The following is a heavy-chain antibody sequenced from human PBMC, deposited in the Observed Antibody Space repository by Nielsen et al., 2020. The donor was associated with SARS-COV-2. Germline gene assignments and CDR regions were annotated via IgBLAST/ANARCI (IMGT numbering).Heavy chain of an antibody. CDR3: TSADYSNYLYYYYYMDV. CDR2: IKSKTDGGTT. V-gene: IGHV3-15*01. Sequence: GGSLRLSCAASGFTFSNAWMSWVRQAPGKGLEWVGRIKSKTDGGTTDHAAPVKGRFTISRDDSKNTLYLQMNSLKTEDTAVYYCTSADYSNYLYYYYYMDVWGKGTTVTVSS. D-gene: IGHD4-11*01. J-gene: IGHJ6*03. CDR1: GFTFSNAW.